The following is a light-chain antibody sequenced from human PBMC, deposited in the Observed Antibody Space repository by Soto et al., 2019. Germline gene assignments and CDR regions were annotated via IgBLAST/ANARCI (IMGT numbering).Light chain of an antibody. CDR2: IND. Sequence: QSVLTQPPSVSGALGQRVIISCSGSRSNIGSNSVNWYQQLPGTAPKLLIYINDQRPSGVPDRFSGSTPGTSVSLAISGLQSEDEADYYCASWDDRLKGYVFGTGTKVTVL. CDR3: ASWDDRLKGYV. J-gene: IGLJ1*01. CDR1: RSNIGSNS. V-gene: IGLV1-44*01.